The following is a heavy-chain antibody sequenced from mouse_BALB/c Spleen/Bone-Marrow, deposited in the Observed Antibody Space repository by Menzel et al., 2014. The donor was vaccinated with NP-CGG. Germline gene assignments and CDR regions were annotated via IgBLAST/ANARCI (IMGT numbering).Heavy chain of an antibody. CDR3: TRSNGNWFAY. Sequence: AQLQHSGADLVQPGASVKLSCKASGYTFTSYYMYWVKQRPGQGLEWIGEINPSNGGTNFNEKFKNKATLTVDKSSSTAYMQLSSLIFEDSAVYYCTRSNGNWFAYWGQATLVNVSA. CDR2: INPSNGGT. V-gene: IGHV1S16*01. D-gene: IGHD2-1*01. CDR1: GYTFTSYY. J-gene: IGHJ3*01.